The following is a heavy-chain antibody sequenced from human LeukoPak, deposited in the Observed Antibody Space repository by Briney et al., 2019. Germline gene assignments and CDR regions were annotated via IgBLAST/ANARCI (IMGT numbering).Heavy chain of an antibody. Sequence: SETLSLTCAVYGGSFSGYYRSWIRQPPGKGLEWIGEINHSGSTNYNPSLKSRVTISVDTSKNQFSLKLSSVTAADTAVYYCAREKRKYPVDYWGQGTLVTVSS. CDR2: INHSGST. J-gene: IGHJ4*02. V-gene: IGHV4-34*01. CDR3: AREKRKYPVDY. CDR1: GGSFSGYY.